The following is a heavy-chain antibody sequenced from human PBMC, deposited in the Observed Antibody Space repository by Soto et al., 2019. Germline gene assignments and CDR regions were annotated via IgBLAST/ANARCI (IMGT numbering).Heavy chain of an antibody. CDR3: ARGGDVGAISL. V-gene: IGHV1-2*04. CDR1: GETFTGYY. J-gene: IGHJ4*02. D-gene: IGHD1-26*01. CDR2: INPNSGGT. Sequence: GASVKVSCKACGETFTGYYMHWVRQAPGQGLEWMGWINPNSGGTNYAQKFQGWVTMTRDTSISTAYMELSRLRSDDTAVYYCARGGDVGAISLWGQGTLVPVSS.